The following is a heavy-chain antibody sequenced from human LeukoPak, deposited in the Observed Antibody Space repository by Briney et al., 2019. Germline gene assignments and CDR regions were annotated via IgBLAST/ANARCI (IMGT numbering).Heavy chain of an antibody. CDR2: IYYSGST. CDR1: GGSISSGGYS. J-gene: IGHJ4*02. CDR3: ARDRGSSGYTLDY. D-gene: IGHD3-22*01. V-gene: IGHV4-31*03. Sequence: SQTLSLTCTVSGGSISSGGYSWSWIRQHPGKGLEWIGYIYYSGSTYYNPSLKSRVTISVDTSKNQFSLKLSSVTAADTAVYYCARDRGSSGYTLDYWGQGTLVTVSS.